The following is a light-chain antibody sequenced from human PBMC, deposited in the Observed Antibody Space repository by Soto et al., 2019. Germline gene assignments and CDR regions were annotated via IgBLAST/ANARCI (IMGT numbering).Light chain of an antibody. CDR1: QSVSSSY. CDR2: GAS. J-gene: IGKJ3*01. CDR3: QQYGSSLFT. Sequence: EIVLTQSPGTLSLSPGERATLSCRASQSVSSSYLAWYQQKPGQAPRLLIYGASSQATGIPDRFSGSGSGTAFPLTISRLEPEDLAVYHCQQYGSSLFTFGPGTKVDIK. V-gene: IGKV3-20*01.